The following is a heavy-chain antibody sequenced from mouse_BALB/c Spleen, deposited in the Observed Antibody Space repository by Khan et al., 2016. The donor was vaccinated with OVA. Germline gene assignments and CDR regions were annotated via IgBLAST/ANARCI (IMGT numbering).Heavy chain of an antibody. Sequence: QVQLQQAGPELVRPGVSVKISCKGSGYTFTDYAMHWVKQSHAKSLEWMGLISTYTGNTNYKQKFKGKATMTVDKSSSTAYMELARLTSEDSAIYHCPRPSYSGYYDSWRQGTTLTVSS. CDR3: PRPSYSGYYDS. CDR2: ISTYTGNT. D-gene: IGHD2-3*01. CDR1: GYTFTDYA. V-gene: IGHV1S137*01. J-gene: IGHJ2*01.